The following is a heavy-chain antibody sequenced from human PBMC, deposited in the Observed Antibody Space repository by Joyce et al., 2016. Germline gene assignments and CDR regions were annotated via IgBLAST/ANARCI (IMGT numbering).Heavy chain of an antibody. V-gene: IGHV4-34*01. J-gene: IGHJ4*02. Sequence: QVQLQQWGAGLLKPSETLSLTCVVSGGPFRGFFWTWVRQAPGKGQEWIGDINNSGVTNYNPSLNARVTFSVDTSKNQFSLELTSLSAADTAVYYCARSQWLAPLMYWGQGTPVTVSS. D-gene: IGHD6-19*01. CDR1: GGPFRGFF. CDR2: INNSGVT. CDR3: ARSQWLAPLMY.